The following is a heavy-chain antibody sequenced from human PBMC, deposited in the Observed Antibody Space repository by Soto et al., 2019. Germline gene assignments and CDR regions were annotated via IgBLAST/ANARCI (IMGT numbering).Heavy chain of an antibody. CDR3: ARGYDWFDP. J-gene: IGHJ5*02. CDR1: GDSISSSY. Sequence: QVQLQESGPGLVEPSETLSLTCSVSGDSISSSYWSWIRQPPGKGLEWIGYIYYSGSTNYNPSLKCRVTITLDTSKNQFSLKVSSVTAADKAVYYCARGYDWFDPWGQGTLVTVSS. D-gene: IGHD5-12*01. CDR2: IYYSGST. V-gene: IGHV4-59*01.